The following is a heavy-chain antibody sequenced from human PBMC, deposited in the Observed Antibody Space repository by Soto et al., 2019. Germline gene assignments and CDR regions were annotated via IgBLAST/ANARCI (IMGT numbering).Heavy chain of an antibody. CDR2: ISPDDGNT. Sequence: AAVKVSCKTSGYTFSSYTIAWVRQAPGQGLEWLGWISPDDGNTEYEQKFQGRVTMTADTLTNNAYMELRSLKYDDTAVYYCARVEAPFGESLHWGQGTPVTVSS. D-gene: IGHD3-10*01. CDR3: ARVEAPFGESLH. J-gene: IGHJ4*02. CDR1: GYTFSSYT. V-gene: IGHV1-18*01.